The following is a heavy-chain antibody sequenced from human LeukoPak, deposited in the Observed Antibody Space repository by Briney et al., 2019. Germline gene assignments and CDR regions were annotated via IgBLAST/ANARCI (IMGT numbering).Heavy chain of an antibody. J-gene: IGHJ4*02. CDR1: GGSVTSGNYY. CDR2: IYTNGGA. Sequence: PSQTLSLTXTVSGGSVTSGNYYWNCIRQPAGKGLEWIGRIYTNGGASYNPSLKSRVTISIDASKNQFSLKLSSVTAADTAVYYCAREPPGYWGQGILVTVSS. V-gene: IGHV4-61*02. CDR3: AREPPGY.